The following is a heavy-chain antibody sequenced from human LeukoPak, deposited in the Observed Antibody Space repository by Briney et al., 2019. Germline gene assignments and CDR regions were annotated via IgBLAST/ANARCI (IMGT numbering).Heavy chain of an antibody. J-gene: IGHJ5*02. CDR1: GYSISSGYY. V-gene: IGHV4-38-2*02. CDR2: IDHSGRT. CDR3: ARVPHGETIFGVVLYWFDP. D-gene: IGHD3-3*01. Sequence: SETLSLTCTVSGYSISSGYYWGWVRQPPEKGLEWIGSIDHSGRTFSNPSLKSRVTILVDTSKNQLSLKMTSVTAADTAVYYCARVPHGETIFGVVLYWFDPWGQGTLVTVSS.